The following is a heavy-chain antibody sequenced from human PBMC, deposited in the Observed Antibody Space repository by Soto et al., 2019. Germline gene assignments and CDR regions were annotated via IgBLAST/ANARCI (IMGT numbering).Heavy chain of an antibody. CDR1: GFTFTSSA. D-gene: IGHD6-13*01. J-gene: IGHJ4*02. V-gene: IGHV1-58*01. Sequence: QMQLVQSGPEVKKPGTSVKVSCKTSGFTFTSSAVQWVRQARGQLPEWIGWIAVGSGHTNYAQKFQGRVTITRDMSTSTVYLELSSLRSEDTAVYYCAADAAAWQQLVPSDFWGQGTLVTVSS. CDR2: IAVGSGHT. CDR3: AADAAAWQQLVPSDF.